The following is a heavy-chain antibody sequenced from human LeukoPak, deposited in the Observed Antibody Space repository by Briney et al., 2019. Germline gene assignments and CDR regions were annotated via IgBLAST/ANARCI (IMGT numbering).Heavy chain of an antibody. V-gene: IGHV3-21*01. Sequence: RGSLRLSCAASGFTFSSYAMSWVRQAPGKGLEWVSSISSSSSYIYYADSVKGRFTISRDNAKNSLYLQMNSLRAEDTAVYYCARSRSTADAFDIWGQGTMVTVSS. J-gene: IGHJ3*02. CDR1: GFTFSSYA. CDR2: ISSSSSYI. CDR3: ARSRSTADAFDI. D-gene: IGHD1-26*01.